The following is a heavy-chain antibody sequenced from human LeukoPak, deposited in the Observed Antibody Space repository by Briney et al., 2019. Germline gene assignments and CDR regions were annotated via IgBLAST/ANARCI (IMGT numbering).Heavy chain of an antibody. CDR3: ARVQNSGNYFSLDY. D-gene: IGHD1-26*01. Sequence: GGSLRLSCAASGFTFSDHYMDWVRQAPGKGLEWVGRIRKKANSYTTEYAASVKGRFTISRDDSKNSLYLQMNSLKTEDTAVYYCARVQNSGNYFSLDYWGQGTLVTVSS. CDR2: IRKKANSYTT. V-gene: IGHV3-72*01. J-gene: IGHJ4*02. CDR1: GFTFSDHY.